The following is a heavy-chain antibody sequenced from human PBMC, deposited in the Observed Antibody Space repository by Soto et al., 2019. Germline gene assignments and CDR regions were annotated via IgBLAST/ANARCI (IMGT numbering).Heavy chain of an antibody. CDR3: ATGGTVTTRWGLFDY. V-gene: IGHV3-74*01. CDR2: ISTDGSST. CDR1: GFTFSSFW. J-gene: IGHJ4*02. D-gene: IGHD4-17*01. Sequence: EVQLVESGGGLVQPGGSLRLSCAASGFTFSSFWMHWFRQTPGKGPVWVSRISTDGSSTGYADSVKGRFTISRDSAKNTLYLQMDSLRAEDTAIYYCATGGTVTTRWGLFDYLGQGTLVTVSS.